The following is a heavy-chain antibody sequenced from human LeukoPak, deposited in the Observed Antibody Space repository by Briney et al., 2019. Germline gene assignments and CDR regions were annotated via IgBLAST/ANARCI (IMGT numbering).Heavy chain of an antibody. CDR2: ISSNGDNT. CDR1: GFTFSIYV. V-gene: IGHV3-64D*06. Sequence: GGSLRLSCSVSGFTFSIYVMHWVRQAPGKGLEYVSAISSNGDNTYYADSVKGRFTISRDNSKNTLYLQMSSLRADDAAVYYWVRGTGYWGQGTLVTVSS. J-gene: IGHJ4*02. CDR3: VRGTGY.